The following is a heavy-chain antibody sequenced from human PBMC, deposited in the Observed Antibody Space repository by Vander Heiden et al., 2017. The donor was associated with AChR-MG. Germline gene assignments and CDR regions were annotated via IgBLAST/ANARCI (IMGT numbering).Heavy chain of an antibody. D-gene: IGHD1-26*01. Sequence: QVQLVESGGGVVQPGRSLRLSCAASGFTFSSYGMHWVRQAPGKGLEWVAVISYDGSNKYYADAVKGRFTISRGNSKNTLYLQMNRLRAEDTAVYYCAKDLTPREDYFDYWGQGTLVTVSS. V-gene: IGHV3-30*18. CDR2: ISYDGSNK. CDR3: AKDLTPREDYFDY. CDR1: GFTFSSYG. J-gene: IGHJ4*02.